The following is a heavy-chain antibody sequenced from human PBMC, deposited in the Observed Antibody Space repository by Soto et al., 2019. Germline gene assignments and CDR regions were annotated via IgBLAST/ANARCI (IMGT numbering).Heavy chain of an antibody. D-gene: IGHD5-12*01. J-gene: IGHJ4*02. CDR2: IYYSGST. CDR1: GGSISSGSYY. CDR3: ARGRWLQLDY. Sequence: SETLSLTXTVSGGSISSGSYYWSWIRQPPGKGLEWIGYIYYSGSTNYNPSLKSRVTISVDTSKNQFSLKLSSVTAADTAVYYCARGRWLQLDYWGQGTLVTVSS. V-gene: IGHV4-61*01.